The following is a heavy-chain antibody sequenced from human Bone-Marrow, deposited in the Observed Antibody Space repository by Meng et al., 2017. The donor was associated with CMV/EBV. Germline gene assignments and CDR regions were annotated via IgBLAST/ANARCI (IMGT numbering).Heavy chain of an antibody. V-gene: IGHV3-43*01. J-gene: IGHJ4*02. Sequence: GGSLRLSCAASGFTFSSYDMHWVRQAPGKGLEWVSLISWDGGSTYYADSVKGRFTISRDNSKNSLYLQMNSLRTEDTALYYCAKDMEDYSLGYWGQGTLVAVSS. CDR1: GFTFSSYD. CDR3: AKDMEDYSLGY. CDR2: ISWDGGST. D-gene: IGHD4-11*01.